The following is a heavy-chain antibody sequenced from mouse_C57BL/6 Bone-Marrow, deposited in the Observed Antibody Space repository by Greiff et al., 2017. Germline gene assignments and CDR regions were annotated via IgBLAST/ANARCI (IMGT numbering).Heavy chain of an antibody. J-gene: IGHJ1*03. CDR2: IYPRSGNT. Sequence: QVQLQQSGAELARPGASVKLSCKASGYTFTSYGISWVKQRTGQGLEWIGEIYPRSGNTYYNEKFKGQATLTADKSSSTVYMELRSLTSEDAAVYFCARVDDYDVDWYFDVWGTGTTVTVSS. D-gene: IGHD2-4*01. V-gene: IGHV1-81*01. CDR1: GYTFTSYG. CDR3: ARVDDYDVDWYFDV.